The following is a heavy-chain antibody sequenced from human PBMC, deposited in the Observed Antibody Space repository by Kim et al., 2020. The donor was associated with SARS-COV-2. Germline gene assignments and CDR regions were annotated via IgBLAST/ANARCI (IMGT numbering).Heavy chain of an antibody. J-gene: IGHJ4*02. D-gene: IGHD5-12*01. CDR3: AKAVGYWLGRLDS. V-gene: IGHV3-23*01. Sequence: GGSLRLFCVASGFYFNDYAMNWVRQAPGKGLEWVAAISGGGTNTYYAESVQGRFTVSRDKSKNTFSLQINSLRAEDSAAYYCAKAVGYWLGRLDSWGQGTLVTVSS. CDR1: GFYFNDYA. CDR2: ISGGGTNT.